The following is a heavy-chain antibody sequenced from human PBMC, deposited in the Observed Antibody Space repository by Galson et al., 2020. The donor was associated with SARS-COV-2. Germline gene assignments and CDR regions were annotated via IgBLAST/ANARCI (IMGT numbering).Heavy chain of an antibody. CDR1: GGSISSGSYY. CDR3: ARRGELRYFDWLSPDAFDI. CDR2: IYTSGST. V-gene: IGHV4-61*02. Sequence: SETLSLTCTVSGGSISSGSYYWSWIRQPAGKGLEWIGRIYTSGSTNYNPSLKSRVTISVDTSKNQFSLKLSSVTAADTAVYYCARRGELRYFDWLSPDAFDIWGQGTMVTVSS. J-gene: IGHJ3*02. D-gene: IGHD3-9*01.